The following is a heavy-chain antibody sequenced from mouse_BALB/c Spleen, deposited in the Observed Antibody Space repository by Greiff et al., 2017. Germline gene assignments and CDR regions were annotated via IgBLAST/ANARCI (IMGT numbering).Heavy chain of an antibody. V-gene: IGHV1-14*01. CDR3: AREDGYYKDYFDY. J-gene: IGHJ2*01. CDR2: INPYNDGT. CDR1: GYTFTSYV. D-gene: IGHD2-3*01. Sequence: VQLQQSGPELVKPGASVKMSCKASGYTFTSYVMHWVKQKPGQGLEWIGYINPYNDGTKYNEKFKGKATLTSDKSSSIAYMELSSLTSEDSAVYYCAREDGYYKDYFDYWGQGTTLTVSS.